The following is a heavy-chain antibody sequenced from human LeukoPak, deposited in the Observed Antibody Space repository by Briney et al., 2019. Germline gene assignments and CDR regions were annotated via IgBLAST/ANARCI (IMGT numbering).Heavy chain of an antibody. D-gene: IGHD2-15*01. V-gene: IGHV3-30*02. CDR2: IWYDGSTK. Sequence: GGSLRLSCAASGFTLTSYGMHWVRQAPGKGLEWVAFIWYDGSTKYYADSVKGRFTISSDNSKNTLYLQMNSLRAEDTAIYYCAKDPCSGGSCYSYYYYYMDVWGKGTTVTVSS. CDR1: GFTLTSYG. J-gene: IGHJ6*03. CDR3: AKDPCSGGSCYSYYYYYMDV.